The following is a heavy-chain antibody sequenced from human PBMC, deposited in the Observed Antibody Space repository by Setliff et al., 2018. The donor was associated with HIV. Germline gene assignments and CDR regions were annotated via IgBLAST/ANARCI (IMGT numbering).Heavy chain of an antibody. V-gene: IGHV4-39*07. CDR3: ARSARKQGYYYYYYMDV. Sequence: KTSETLSLTCTVSGGSLISDIYYWGWIRQPPGKGLEWIAEVNHGGSSNYNPSLKSRVTTSLDASRDQFSLNLTSVTAADTAVYYCARSARKQGYYYYYYMDVWGKGSTVTVSS. CDR2: VNHGGSS. CDR1: GGSLISDIYY. J-gene: IGHJ6*03.